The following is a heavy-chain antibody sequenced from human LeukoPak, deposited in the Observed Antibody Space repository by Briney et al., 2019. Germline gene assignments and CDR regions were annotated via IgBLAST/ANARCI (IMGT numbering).Heavy chain of an antibody. V-gene: IGHV1-46*01. CDR2: INPSGGST. Sequence: ASVKVSCKASGYTFTSYYMHWVRQAPGQGLEWMGMINPSGGSTSYAQKLQGRVTMTRDTSTSTAYMELSSLRSEDTAVYYCARGIAAAVGYFDYWGQGTLVTVTS. CDR3: ARGIAAAVGYFDY. J-gene: IGHJ4*02. D-gene: IGHD6-13*01. CDR1: GYTFTSYY.